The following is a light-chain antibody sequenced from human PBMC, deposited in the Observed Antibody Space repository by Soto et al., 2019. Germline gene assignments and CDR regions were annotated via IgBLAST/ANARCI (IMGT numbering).Light chain of an antibody. CDR2: RAS. CDR3: HQFGSSPLDT. Sequence: EIVLTQSPGTLSLSPGARATLSCRASQTISSSFLAWYQQKPGQAPRLLIYRASRRAPGIPDRFSGSGSWTDFTVTISRLEPEDFAVYYCHQFGSSPLDTFGPGTKVEIK. CDR1: QTISSSF. J-gene: IGKJ3*01. V-gene: IGKV3-20*01.